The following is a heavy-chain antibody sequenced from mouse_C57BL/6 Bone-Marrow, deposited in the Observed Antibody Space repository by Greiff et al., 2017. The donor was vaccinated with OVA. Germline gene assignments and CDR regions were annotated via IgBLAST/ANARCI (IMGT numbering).Heavy chain of an antibody. Sequence: QVQLQQSGPELVKPGASVKISCKASGYTFTDYYINWVKQRPGQGLAWIGWIYPGSGNTKYNEKFKGKATLTVDTSSSTAYMQLSSLTSEDSAVYFCARGDWDYFYYCGQGNTLTVSS. V-gene: IGHV1-84*01. CDR1: GYTFTDYY. J-gene: IGHJ2*01. CDR2: IYPGSGNT. D-gene: IGHD4-1*01. CDR3: ARGDWDYFYY.